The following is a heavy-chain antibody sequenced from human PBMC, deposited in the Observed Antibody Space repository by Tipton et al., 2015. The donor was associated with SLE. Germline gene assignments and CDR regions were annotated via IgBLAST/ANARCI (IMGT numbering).Heavy chain of an antibody. Sequence: SLRLSCAASGFTFSSYWVSWVRQAPGKGLGWVAAIKPDGSETYFVDSVKGRFTISRDNAKSSLYLQMSNLRAEDTAVYYCGVIYWGQGTLVIVSS. CDR1: GFTFSSYW. J-gene: IGHJ4*02. CDR3: GVIY. V-gene: IGHV3-7*01. CDR2: IKPDGSET. D-gene: IGHD2-21*01.